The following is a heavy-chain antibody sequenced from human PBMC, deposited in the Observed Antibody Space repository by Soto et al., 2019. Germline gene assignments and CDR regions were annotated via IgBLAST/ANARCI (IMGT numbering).Heavy chain of an antibody. CDR2: INPTGGST. CDR3: ARGYQLLSDYYYYMDV. V-gene: IGHV1-46*01. J-gene: IGHJ6*03. CDR1: GYSFTSYY. D-gene: IGHD2-2*01. Sequence: GASVKVSCKAFGYSFTSYYMHWVRQAPGQGLEWMGVINPTGGSTSYAQKFQGRVTMTRDTSTSTAYMELSSLRSEDTAVYYCARGYQLLSDYYYYMDVWGKGTTVTVSS.